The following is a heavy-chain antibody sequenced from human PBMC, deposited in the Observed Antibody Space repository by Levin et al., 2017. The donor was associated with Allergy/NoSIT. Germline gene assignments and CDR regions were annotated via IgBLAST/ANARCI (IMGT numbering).Heavy chain of an antibody. Sequence: GGSLRLSCAASGFTVSSNYMSWVRQAPGKGLEWVSVIYSGGSTFYADSVKGRFTISRDNSKNMLYLQMNSLRAEDTAMYYCARDRRAFDSGDYVFDYWGQGTLVTVSS. CDR1: GFTVSSNY. CDR3: ARDRRAFDSGDYVFDY. J-gene: IGHJ4*02. V-gene: IGHV3-53*01. CDR2: IYSGGST. D-gene: IGHD4-17*01.